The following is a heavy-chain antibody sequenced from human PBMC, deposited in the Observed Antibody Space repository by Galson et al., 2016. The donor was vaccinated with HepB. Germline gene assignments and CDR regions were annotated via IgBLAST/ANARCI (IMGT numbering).Heavy chain of an antibody. Sequence: SLRLSCAASGFTLSKYHMHWVRQAPGKGLEWVALSFHDEDYTYYPDSVKGRFTISRDNNKGTVYLHMNSLRDEDTAVYDCTREANDAFDILGQGTMVSVSS. CDR2: SFHDEDYT. CDR1: GFTLSKYH. V-gene: IGHV3-30-3*01. CDR3: TREANDAFDI. J-gene: IGHJ3*02.